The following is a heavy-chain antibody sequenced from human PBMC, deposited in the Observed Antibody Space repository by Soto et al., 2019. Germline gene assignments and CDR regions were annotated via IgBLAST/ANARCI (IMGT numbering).Heavy chain of an antibody. J-gene: IGHJ3*01. CDR3: TRGLSTLPVFAFDV. V-gene: IGHV2-5*01. CDR1: GISLSTSGVG. CDR2: IYWNDDK. D-gene: IGHD1-1*01. Sequence: QITVKGSGPTLVKPTQTLTLTCSLSGISLSTSGVGLGWIRQTPGKALEWLALIYWNDDKHYTPSLKSRLTIIKDTTKNQAVLTMNNMDPVDTATYYCTRGLSTLPVFAFDVGGQGTVVTVT.